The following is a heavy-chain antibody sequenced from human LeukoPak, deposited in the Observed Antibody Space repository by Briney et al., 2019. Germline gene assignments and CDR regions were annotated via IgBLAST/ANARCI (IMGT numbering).Heavy chain of an antibody. CDR2: IYSGGST. J-gene: IGHJ5*02. V-gene: IGHV3-53*01. Sequence: GGSLRLSCAASGFTVSSNYMSWVRQAPGKGLEWVSFIYSGGSTYYADSVKGRFTISRDNSKNTLYLQMNSLRAEDTAVYYCAKDRISTVTTLTLSYNWFDPWGQGTLVTVSS. D-gene: IGHD4-17*01. CDR3: AKDRISTVTTLTLSYNWFDP. CDR1: GFTVSSNY.